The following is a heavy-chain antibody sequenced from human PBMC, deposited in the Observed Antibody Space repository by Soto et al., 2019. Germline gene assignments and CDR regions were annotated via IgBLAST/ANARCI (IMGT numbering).Heavy chain of an antibody. Sequence: EVQLFESGGGLVQPGGSLRLSCAASGFTVSNYGISWVRQAPGKGLEWVSGTSGSSDNTYYADSVKGRFTISRDNSKNTVYLQMNGLRAEDTAVYYSAKWAGYGAYWGQGSLITVSS. CDR1: GFTVSNYG. CDR3: AKWAGYGAY. CDR2: TSGSSDNT. V-gene: IGHV3-23*01. D-gene: IGHD4-17*01. J-gene: IGHJ4*02.